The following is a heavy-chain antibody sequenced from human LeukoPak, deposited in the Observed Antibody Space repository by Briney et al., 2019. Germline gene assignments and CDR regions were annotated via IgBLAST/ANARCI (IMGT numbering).Heavy chain of an antibody. CDR1: GFTFSDYY. CDR3: ARPLSYYYDSSGSIGY. Sequence: GGSLRLSCAASGFTFSDYYMSWIRQAPGKGLEWVSYISSSGSTIYYADSVKGRFTISRDNAKNSLYLQMNSLRAEDTAVYYCARPLSYYYDSSGSIGYWGQGTLVTVSS. CDR2: ISSSGSTI. V-gene: IGHV3-11*01. D-gene: IGHD3-22*01. J-gene: IGHJ4*02.